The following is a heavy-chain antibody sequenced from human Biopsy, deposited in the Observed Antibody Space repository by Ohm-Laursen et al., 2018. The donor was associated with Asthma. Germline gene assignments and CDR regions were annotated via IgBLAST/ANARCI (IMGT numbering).Heavy chain of an antibody. CDR2: ISGGGGLQ. CDR3: AKVAGTYYYDSTGYPGVDY. Sequence: SLRLSYAASGFTFSSYALTWVRQAPGQGLEWVSGISGGGGLQYNADSVKGRFTISRDNSKNTLYLQMNSLRAEDTARYYCAKVAGTYYYDSTGYPGVDYWGQGTPVTVSS. V-gene: IGHV3-23*01. J-gene: IGHJ4*02. CDR1: GFTFSSYA. D-gene: IGHD3-22*01.